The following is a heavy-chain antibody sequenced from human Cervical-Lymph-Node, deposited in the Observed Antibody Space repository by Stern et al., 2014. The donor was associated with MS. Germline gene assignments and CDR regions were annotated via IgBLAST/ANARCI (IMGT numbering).Heavy chain of an antibody. CDR3: ATTLDD. Sequence: VQLVQSGAEVKKPGTTVKISCKVSGYTFTDYHIHWVQQAPGKGPEWMGLVDPADGEILYAEKFQGRVTMTADTSADTAYMELSSLGSEDTAMYYCATTLDDWGQGTLVTVSS. CDR2: VDPADGEI. V-gene: IGHV1-69-2*01. J-gene: IGHJ4*02. CDR1: GYTFTDYH.